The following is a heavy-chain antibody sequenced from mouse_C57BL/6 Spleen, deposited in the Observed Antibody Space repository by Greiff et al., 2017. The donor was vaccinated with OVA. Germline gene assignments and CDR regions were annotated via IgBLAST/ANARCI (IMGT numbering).Heavy chain of an antibody. CDR1: GYTFTDYY. CDR2: INPNNGGT. J-gene: IGHJ2*01. D-gene: IGHD2-9*01. V-gene: IGHV1-26*01. CDR3: ARPYYGYDEGYYFDY. Sequence: VQLQQSGPELVKPGASVKISCKASGYTFTDYYMNWVKQSHGKSLEWIGDINPNNGGTSYNQKFKGKATLTVDKSSSTAYMELRSLTSEDSAVYYCARPYYGYDEGYYFDYWGQGTTLTVSS.